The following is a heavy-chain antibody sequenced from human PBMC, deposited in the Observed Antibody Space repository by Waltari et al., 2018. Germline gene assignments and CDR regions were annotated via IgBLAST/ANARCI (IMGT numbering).Heavy chain of an antibody. V-gene: IGHV3-66*02. CDR1: GFTVSSNY. J-gene: IGHJ2*01. CDR3: ASGYYDSTRGGYFDL. CDR2: IYSGGST. D-gene: IGHD3-22*01. Sequence: EVQLVESGGGLVQPGGSLRLSCAASGFTVSSNYMSWVRQAPGKGLEWVAVIYSGGSTYYADSVKGRFTISRDNSKNTLYLQMNSLRAEDTAVYYCASGYYDSTRGGYFDLWGRGTLVTVSS.